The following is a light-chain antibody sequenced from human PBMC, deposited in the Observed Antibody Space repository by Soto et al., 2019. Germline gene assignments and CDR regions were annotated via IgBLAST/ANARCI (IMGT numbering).Light chain of an antibody. CDR2: GAS. CDR1: QSINSE. J-gene: IGKJ2*01. CDR3: QQGHSWPLT. V-gene: IGKV3-15*01. Sequence: EIVMTQSPATLSLSPGERAALSCRASQSINSELARYQQNPGQPPRLLIYGASTRATSFPARFTGSESGSAFTLTISGLQSEDFAVYYCQQGHSWPLTFGQGTRLEI.